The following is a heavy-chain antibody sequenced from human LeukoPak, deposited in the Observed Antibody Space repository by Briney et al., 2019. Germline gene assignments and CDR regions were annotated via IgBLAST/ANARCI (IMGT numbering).Heavy chain of an antibody. J-gene: IGHJ4*02. Sequence: SETLSLTCTVSGGSISSYYWSWIRQPPGKGLEWIGYIYTSGSTNYNPSLKSRVTISVGTSKNQFSLKLSSVTAADTAVYYCARQEIVGATALFDYWGQGTLVTVSS. D-gene: IGHD1-26*01. CDR1: GGSISSYY. CDR3: ARQEIVGATALFDY. V-gene: IGHV4-4*09. CDR2: IYTSGST.